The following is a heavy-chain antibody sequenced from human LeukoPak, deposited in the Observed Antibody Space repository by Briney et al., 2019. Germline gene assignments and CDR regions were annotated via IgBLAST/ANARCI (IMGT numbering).Heavy chain of an antibody. CDR3: AGGPGFLIDC. CDR1: GFTFSSYW. V-gene: IGHV3-7*01. J-gene: IGHJ4*02. CDR2: IKQDGSEK. D-gene: IGHD3-3*01. Sequence: GGSLRLSCAASGFTFSSYWMSWVRQAPGKGLEWVANIKQDGSEKHYVDSVKGRLTISRDNAKNLLFLQMNSLRVEDTAVYYCAGGPGFLIDCWGQGTLVTVSS.